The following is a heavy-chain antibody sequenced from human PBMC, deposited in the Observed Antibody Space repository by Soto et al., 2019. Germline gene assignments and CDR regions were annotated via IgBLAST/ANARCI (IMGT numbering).Heavy chain of an antibody. Sequence: SQTLSLTCAISGDSVSSNSAAWNWVRQSPSRGLEWLGRTYYRSKWYGDYAVSVKSRITISPDTSKNQFSLHLKSVTPEDTAVYYCARGAGRGYCSGNTCYSPYNYYGMDAWGQGTTVTVSS. D-gene: IGHD2-15*01. J-gene: IGHJ6*02. CDR2: TYYRSKWYG. CDR1: GDSVSSNSAA. CDR3: ARGAGRGYCSGNTCYSPYNYYGMDA. V-gene: IGHV6-1*01.